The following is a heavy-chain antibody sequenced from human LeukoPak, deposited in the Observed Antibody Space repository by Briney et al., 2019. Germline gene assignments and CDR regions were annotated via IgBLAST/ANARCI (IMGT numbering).Heavy chain of an antibody. D-gene: IGHD2-2*01. CDR1: GGSFSGYY. CDR2: INHSGST. J-gene: IGHJ4*02. Sequence: SETLSLTCAVYGGSFSGYYWSWIRQLPGKGLEWIGEINHSGSTNYNPSLKSRVTISVDTSKNQFSLKLSSVTAADTAVYYCARGCSSTSCDFDYWGQGTLVAVSS. CDR3: ARGCSSTSCDFDY. V-gene: IGHV4-34*01.